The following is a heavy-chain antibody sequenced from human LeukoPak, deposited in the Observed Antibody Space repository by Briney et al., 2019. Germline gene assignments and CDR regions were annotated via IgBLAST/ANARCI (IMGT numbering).Heavy chain of an antibody. D-gene: IGHD5-18*01. CDR3: ARTALGYSYYYYYMDV. Sequence: SETLSLTCTVSGFSISSSSYYWGWIRQPPGKGLELIGSIYCSENTYYNPAIKSRVTISVDTSNNQFSMKLSSVTAADTAVYYCARTALGYSYYYYYMDVWGKGTTVTVSS. CDR2: IYCSENT. CDR1: GFSISSSSYY. J-gene: IGHJ6*03. V-gene: IGHV4-39*07.